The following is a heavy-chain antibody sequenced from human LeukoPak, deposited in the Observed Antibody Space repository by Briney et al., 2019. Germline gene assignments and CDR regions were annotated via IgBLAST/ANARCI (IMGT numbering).Heavy chain of an antibody. J-gene: IGHJ5*02. CDR3: AKGTRVMVRGAPRKFDP. Sequence: GGSLRLSCAASAFIFRSYGMHWVRQAPGKGLEWVSAISGSGGSTYYADSVKGRFTISRDDSKNTLYLQLNSLRAEDTAVYYCAKGTRVMVRGAPRKFDPWGQGTLVTVSS. V-gene: IGHV3-23*01. CDR2: ISGSGGST. D-gene: IGHD3-10*01. CDR1: AFIFRSYG.